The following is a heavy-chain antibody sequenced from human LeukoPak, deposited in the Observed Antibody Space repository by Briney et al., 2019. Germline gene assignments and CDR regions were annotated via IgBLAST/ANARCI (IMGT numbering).Heavy chain of an antibody. CDR3: ARDYIAAAGTEDGEPPDAFDI. J-gene: IGHJ3*02. CDR2: IYHSGST. D-gene: IGHD6-13*01. Sequence: PSQTLSLTCTVSGGSISSGGYYWSWIRQPPGKGLEWIGYIYHSGSTYYNPSLKSRVTISVDRSKNQFSLKLSFVTAADTAVYYCARDYIAAAGTEDGEPPDAFDIWGQGTMVTVSS. CDR1: GGSISSGGYY. V-gene: IGHV4-30-2*01.